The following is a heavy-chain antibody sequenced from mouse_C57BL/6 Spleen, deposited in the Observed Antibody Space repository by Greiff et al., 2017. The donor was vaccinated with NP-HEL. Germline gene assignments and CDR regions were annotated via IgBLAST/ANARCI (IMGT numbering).Heavy chain of an antibody. V-gene: IGHV1-26*01. J-gene: IGHJ1*03. CDR1: GYTFTDYY. D-gene: IGHD1-1*01. Sequence: EVQLQQSGPELVKPGASVKISCKASGYTFTDYYMNWVKQSHGKSLEWIGDINPNNGGTSYNQEFKGKATLTVDKSSSTAYMELRSLTSEDSAVYYCARGGSWYFDVWGTGTTVTVSS. CDR2: INPNNGGT. CDR3: ARGGSWYFDV.